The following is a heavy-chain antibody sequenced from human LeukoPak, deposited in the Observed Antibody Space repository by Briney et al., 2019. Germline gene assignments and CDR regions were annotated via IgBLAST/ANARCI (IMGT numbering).Heavy chain of an antibody. J-gene: IGHJ6*02. V-gene: IGHV1-69*04. CDR1: GGSFSGYS. CDR3: ARVPPERTGYLGRGGTSYSYYGMDV. D-gene: IGHD3/OR15-3a*01. Sequence: SVKVSCKPSGGSFSGYSISWVRQAPGQGLEWMGRIIPMTDVSTYAQKFQGRVTITAAYMELSSLEPDDTAVYYCARVPPERTGYLGRGGTSYSYYGMDVWGQGTTVTVSS. CDR2: IIPMTDVS.